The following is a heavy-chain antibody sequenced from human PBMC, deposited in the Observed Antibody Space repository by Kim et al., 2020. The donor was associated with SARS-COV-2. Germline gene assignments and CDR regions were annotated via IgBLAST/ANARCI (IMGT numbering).Heavy chain of an antibody. D-gene: IGHD6-19*01. CDR3: ARHLQGGIAVAGGYYF. V-gene: IGHV4-39*01. CDR2: IYYTGST. CDR1: GGSISSSSYY. Sequence: SETLSLTCTVPGGSISSSSYYWGWIRQPPGKGLEWIGSIYYTGSTYYNPSLKSRVTISVDTSKNQFSLKLSSVTAADTAVYYCARHLQGGIAVAGGYYF. J-gene: IGHJ4*01.